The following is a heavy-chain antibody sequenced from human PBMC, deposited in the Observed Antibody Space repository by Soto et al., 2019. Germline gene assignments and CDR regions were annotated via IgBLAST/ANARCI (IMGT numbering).Heavy chain of an antibody. CDR2: FYYSGGT. V-gene: IGHV4-39*01. J-gene: IGHJ4*02. CDR3: ARHLRHSSSWYFDY. D-gene: IGHD6-13*01. CDR1: GGSISSSSYF. Sequence: PSETLSLTCTVSGGSISSSSYFWGWIRQPPGKGLEWIGSFYYSGGTYYNPSLKSRVTISVDTSKNQFSLKLSSVTAADTAVYYCARHLRHSSSWYFDYWGQGTLVTVSS.